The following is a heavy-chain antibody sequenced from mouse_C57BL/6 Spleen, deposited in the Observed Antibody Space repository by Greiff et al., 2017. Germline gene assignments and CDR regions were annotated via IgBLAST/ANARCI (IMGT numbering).Heavy chain of an antibody. D-gene: IGHD1-1*01. Sequence: QVQLKQPGAELVKPGASVKLSCKASGYTFTSYWMHWVKQRPGQGLEWIGMIHPNSGSTNYNEKFKSKATLTVDKSSSTAYMQLSSLTSEDSAVYDCASYYYGSSPSYAMDYWGQGTSVTVSS. CDR3: ASYYYGSSPSYAMDY. CDR2: IHPNSGST. CDR1: GYTFTSYW. J-gene: IGHJ4*01. V-gene: IGHV1-64*01.